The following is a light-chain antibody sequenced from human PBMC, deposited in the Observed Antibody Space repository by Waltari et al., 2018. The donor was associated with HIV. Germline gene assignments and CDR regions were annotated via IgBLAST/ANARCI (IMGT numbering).Light chain of an antibody. J-gene: IGLJ1*01. CDR3: QSADHSDSCV. CDR1: TLSSKY. V-gene: IGLV3-25*03. Sequence: SYELTQPPSVSVSPGQTARITCSGDTLSSKYTSWYQQKPGQAPILVIFKDSERPSGIPERFSGSISGTTVTLTSSEVQTEDEADYYCQSADHSDSCVFGTGTTLTVL. CDR2: KDS.